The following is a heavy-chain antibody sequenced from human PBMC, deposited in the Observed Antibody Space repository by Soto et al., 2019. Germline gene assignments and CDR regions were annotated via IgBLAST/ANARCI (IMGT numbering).Heavy chain of an antibody. Sequence: GGALRLSCAAPIFTFSTYEMNWVRQAPGKGLEWVSYISTIGSTVYYADSVKGRFTISRDNTRNSLYLQMNSLRDEDTALYYCVRYCSTTLCNGVATRTFDYWGQGTLVTVSS. D-gene: IGHD2-2*01. CDR2: ISTIGSTV. J-gene: IGHJ4*02. CDR1: IFTFSTYE. V-gene: IGHV3-48*03. CDR3: VRYCSTTLCNGVATRTFDY.